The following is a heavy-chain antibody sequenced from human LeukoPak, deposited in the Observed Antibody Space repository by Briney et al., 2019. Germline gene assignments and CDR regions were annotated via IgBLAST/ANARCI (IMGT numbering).Heavy chain of an antibody. V-gene: IGHV4-59*08. D-gene: IGHD6-19*01. Sequence: SETLSLTCTASGGSISSYYWSWIRQPPGKGLEWIGYIYYSGSTNYNPSLKSRVTLSVDTSKNQFSLKLSSVTAADTAVYYCARHPQQWLVRGDWFDPWGQGTLVTVSS. J-gene: IGHJ5*02. CDR2: IYYSGST. CDR1: GGSISSYY. CDR3: ARHPQQWLVRGDWFDP.